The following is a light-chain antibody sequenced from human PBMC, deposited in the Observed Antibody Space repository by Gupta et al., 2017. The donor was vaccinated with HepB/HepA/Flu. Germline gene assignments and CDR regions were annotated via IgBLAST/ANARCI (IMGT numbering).Light chain of an antibody. V-gene: IGKV6-21*01. J-gene: IGKJ1*01. CDR1: ENIRSS. Sequence: VLTQSPDFLSVTPKEKVTITCRASENIRSSLHWYQQRPDQSPKLLIKFGSQSLSGVPSRFSGSGSGTDFTLTINSLEPEDAATYYCQQSSSLPWTFGQGTKVELK. CDR3: QQSSSLPWT. CDR2: FGS.